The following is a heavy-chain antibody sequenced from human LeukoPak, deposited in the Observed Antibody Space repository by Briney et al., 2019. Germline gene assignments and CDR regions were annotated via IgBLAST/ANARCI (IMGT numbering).Heavy chain of an antibody. Sequence: GESLKISCKGSGYSFTSYWIGWLRQMPGKGLEWMGIIYPGDSDTRYSPSFQGQVTISADKSISTAYLQWSSLKASDTAMYYCARARGYCSGGSCSPYYYYGMDVWGQGTTVTVSS. CDR1: GYSFTSYW. V-gene: IGHV5-51*01. CDR2: IYPGDSDT. J-gene: IGHJ6*02. D-gene: IGHD2-15*01. CDR3: ARARGYCSGGSCSPYYYYGMDV.